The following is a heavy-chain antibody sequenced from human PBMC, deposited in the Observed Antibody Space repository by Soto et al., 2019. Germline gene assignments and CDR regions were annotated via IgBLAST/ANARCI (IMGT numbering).Heavy chain of an antibody. Sequence: PGGSLRLSCAASGFSFRSYAMHWVRQAPGKGLEWVAVIWYDGVNKYYADSVKGRFTISRDNSNNTLYVQMNSLKAEDTAVYYCVRDPSLPTAARLASLHYWGPGTLVTVSS. D-gene: IGHD1-1*01. V-gene: IGHV3-33*08. CDR3: VRDPSLPTAARLASLHY. CDR2: IWYDGVNK. CDR1: GFSFRSYA. J-gene: IGHJ4*02.